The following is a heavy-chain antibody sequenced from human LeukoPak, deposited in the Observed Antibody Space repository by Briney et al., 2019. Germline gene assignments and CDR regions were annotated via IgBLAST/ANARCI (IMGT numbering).Heavy chain of an antibody. CDR3: AAVLEIIAAGHDAFDI. V-gene: IGHV1-2*02. CDR2: INPNSGGT. CDR1: GYTFTGYY. D-gene: IGHD6-13*01. J-gene: IGHJ3*02. Sequence: GASVKVSCKASGYTFTGYYMHWVRQAPGQGLEWMGWINPNSGGTNYAQKFQGRVTMTRDTSISTAYMELSRLRSDDTAVYYCAAVLEIIAAGHDAFDIWGQGTMVTVSS.